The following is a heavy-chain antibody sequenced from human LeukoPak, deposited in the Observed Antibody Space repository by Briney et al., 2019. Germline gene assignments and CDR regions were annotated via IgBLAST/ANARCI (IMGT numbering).Heavy chain of an antibody. Sequence: GASVKVSCKASGYTFTGYYMHWVRQAPGRGLEWMGWINPNSGGTNYAQKFQGRVTMTRDTSISTAYMELSRLRSDDTAVYYCARDGAAAGFLFDYWGQGTLVTVSS. CDR3: ARDGAAAGFLFDY. V-gene: IGHV1-2*02. CDR1: GYTFTGYY. CDR2: INPNSGGT. D-gene: IGHD6-13*01. J-gene: IGHJ4*02.